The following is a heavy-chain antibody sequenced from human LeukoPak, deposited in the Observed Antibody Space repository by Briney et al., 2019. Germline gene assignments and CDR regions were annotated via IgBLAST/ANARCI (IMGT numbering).Heavy chain of an antibody. CDR2: IKQDGSEK. Sequence: GGSLRLSCAASGFTFSSYWMSWVRQAPGKGLEWVANIKQDGSEKYYVDSVKGRFTISRDNAKNSLYLQMNSLRAEDTAVYYCARVRSKRFPYMDVWGKGTTVTVSS. D-gene: IGHD6-25*01. CDR1: GFTFSSYW. V-gene: IGHV3-7*01. CDR3: ARVRSKRFPYMDV. J-gene: IGHJ6*03.